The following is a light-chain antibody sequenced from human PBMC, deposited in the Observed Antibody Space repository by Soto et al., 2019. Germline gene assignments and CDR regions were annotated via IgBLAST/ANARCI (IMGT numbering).Light chain of an antibody. J-gene: IGKJ1*01. CDR2: EAS. CDR1: QSISSW. Sequence: DIQLTQSPATLSASVADRDTITCRASQSISSWLAWYQQKPGKAPKLLIYEASSLESGVPSRFSGSGSGTEFTLTISSLQPDDFATYYCQQRNNWPGTFGQGTKVDI. V-gene: IGKV1-5*03. CDR3: QQRNNWPGT.